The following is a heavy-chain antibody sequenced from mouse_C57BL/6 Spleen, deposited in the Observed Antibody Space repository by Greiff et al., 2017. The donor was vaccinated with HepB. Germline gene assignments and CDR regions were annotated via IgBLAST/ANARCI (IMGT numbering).Heavy chain of an antibody. CDR3: GITTVVATDY. CDR2: INPSSGYT. V-gene: IGHV1-7*01. J-gene: IGHJ2*01. D-gene: IGHD1-1*01. Sequence: QVQLQQSGAELAKPGASVKLSCKASGYTFTSYWMHWVKQRPGQGLEWIGYINPSSGYTNYNQKFKGKATLTVDKSSSTAYMQLSSLTSEDSAVYYCGITTVVATDYWGQGTTLTVSS. CDR1: GYTFTSYW.